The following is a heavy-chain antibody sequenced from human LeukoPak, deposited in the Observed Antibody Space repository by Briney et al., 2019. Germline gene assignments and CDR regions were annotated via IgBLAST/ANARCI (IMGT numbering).Heavy chain of an antibody. CDR3: ARESGYCSSTSCYRWFDP. Sequence: GGSLRLSCAASGFTFSSYWMSWVRQAPGKGLEWVANIKQDGSEKYYVDSVKGRFTISRDNAKNSLYLQMNSLRAEDTAVYYCARESGYCSSTSCYRWFDPWGQGTLVTVSP. V-gene: IGHV3-7*01. D-gene: IGHD2-2*03. CDR2: IKQDGSEK. J-gene: IGHJ5*02. CDR1: GFTFSSYW.